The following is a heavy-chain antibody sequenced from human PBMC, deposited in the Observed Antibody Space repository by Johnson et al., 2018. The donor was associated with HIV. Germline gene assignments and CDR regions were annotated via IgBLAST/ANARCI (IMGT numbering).Heavy chain of an antibody. CDR1: GFTVSRNY. D-gene: IGHD1-26*01. CDR2: IYGGGNT. Sequence: VQLVKSGGGLVQPGGSLRLSCAASGFTVSRNYMTWVRQAPGKGLEWVSVIYGGGNTYYADSVKGRFSISRDNSQNTLYLQMNSLRAEDTAVYYCARDSPPWGARGDIWGQGTMVTVSS. J-gene: IGHJ3*02. V-gene: IGHV3-66*01. CDR3: ARDSPPWGARGDI.